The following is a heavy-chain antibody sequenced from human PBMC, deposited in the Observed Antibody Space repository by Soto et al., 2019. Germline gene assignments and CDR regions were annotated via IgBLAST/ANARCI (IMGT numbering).Heavy chain of an antibody. CDR2: IIPIFGTA. CDR3: AREGGGRAAAGEDYYYYGMDV. J-gene: IGHJ6*02. Sequence: QVQLVQSGAEVKKPGSSVKVSCKASGGTFSSYAISWVRQAPGQGLEWMGGIIPIFGTANYAQKFQGRVTITADESTSTAYMELSSLRSEDTAVYYCAREGGGRAAAGEDYYYYGMDVWGQGTTVTVSS. D-gene: IGHD6-13*01. V-gene: IGHV1-69*12. CDR1: GGTFSSYA.